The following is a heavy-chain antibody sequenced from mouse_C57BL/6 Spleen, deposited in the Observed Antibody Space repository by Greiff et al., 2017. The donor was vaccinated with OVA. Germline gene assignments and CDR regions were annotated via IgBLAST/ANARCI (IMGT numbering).Heavy chain of an antibody. CDR3: ARSGGGFAY. CDR1: GYAFTNYL. V-gene: IGHV1-54*01. Sequence: QVQLQQSGAELVMPGTSVKVSCKASGYAFTNYLIEWVKQRPGQGLEWIGVINPGSGGTNYNEKFKGKATLTADKSSSTAYMQLSSLTSEDSAVYFCARSGGGFAYWGQGTLVTVSA. J-gene: IGHJ3*01. CDR2: INPGSGGT.